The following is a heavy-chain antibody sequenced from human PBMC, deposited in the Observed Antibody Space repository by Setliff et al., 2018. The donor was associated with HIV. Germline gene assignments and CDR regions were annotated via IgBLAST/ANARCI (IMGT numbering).Heavy chain of an antibody. V-gene: IGHV1-18*01. J-gene: IGHJ4*02. CDR3: ASVAAAGTFDY. CDR1: GHTYNAYG. Sequence: ASVKVSCKAYGHTYNAYGITWVRQAPGQGLEWMGWISTHYGSTKYAQTLQGRVTMTTDTSTNTAYMELRSLRSDDTAVYYCASVAAAGTFDYWGQGALVTVSS. D-gene: IGHD6-13*01. CDR2: ISTHYGST.